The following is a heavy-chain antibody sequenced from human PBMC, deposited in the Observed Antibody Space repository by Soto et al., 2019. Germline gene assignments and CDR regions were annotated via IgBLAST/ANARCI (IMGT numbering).Heavy chain of an antibody. J-gene: IGHJ6*02. CDR3: ASRRYCGVDCYNKFYYGMDV. CDR2: IIPVLGVT. D-gene: IGHD2-21*02. V-gene: IGHV1-69*02. Sequence: QVQLVQSGAEVRKPGSSVEVSCIASGSTFSSYTVNWVRQAPGPGLEWIGRIIPVLGVTHYARRFQGRVTLTADRSRKTACMELTSPTSEDTAVYYCASRRYCGVDCYNKFYYGMDVWGQGTTVT. CDR1: GSTFSSYT.